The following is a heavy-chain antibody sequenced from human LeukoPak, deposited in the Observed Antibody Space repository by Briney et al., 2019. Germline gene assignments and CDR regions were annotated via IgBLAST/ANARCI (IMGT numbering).Heavy chain of an antibody. CDR1: GGSISSYY. J-gene: IGHJ4*02. CDR3: ARLRSGGSYWD. V-gene: IGHV4-4*09. D-gene: IGHD3-16*01. Sequence: SETLSLTCTVSGGSISSYYGSWIRQPPGKGLEWIGYIYTSGSTNYNPSLKSRVTIPVDTSKNQFSLKLSSVTAADTAVYYCARLRSGGSYWDWGQGTLVTVSS. CDR2: IYTSGST.